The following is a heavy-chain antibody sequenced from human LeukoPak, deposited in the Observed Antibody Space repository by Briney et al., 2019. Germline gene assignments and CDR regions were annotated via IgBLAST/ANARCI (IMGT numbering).Heavy chain of an antibody. CDR1: GGSFSGYY. CDR2: IYYSGST. D-gene: IGHD3-10*01. V-gene: IGHV4-59*01. J-gene: IGHJ5*02. Sequence: SETLSLTCAVYGGSFSGYYWSWIRQPPGKGLEWIGYIYYSGSTKYNPSLKSRVTISVDTSKNQFSLKLSSVTAADTAVYYCARDIWFGEFNWFDPWGQGTLVTVSS. CDR3: ARDIWFGEFNWFDP.